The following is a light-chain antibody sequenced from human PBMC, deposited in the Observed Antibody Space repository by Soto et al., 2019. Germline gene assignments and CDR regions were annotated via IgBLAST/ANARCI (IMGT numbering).Light chain of an antibody. V-gene: IGKV3-11*01. J-gene: IGKJ5*01. CDR3: QQYGTSEII. Sequence: EIVLTQSPATLSLSPGERATLSCRASQSLSSYLAWYQQKPGQAPRLLIYDTSNRATGIPARFSGSGSGTDFTLTISSLEPEDFAVYYCQQYGTSEIIFGQGTRLEIK. CDR2: DTS. CDR1: QSLSSY.